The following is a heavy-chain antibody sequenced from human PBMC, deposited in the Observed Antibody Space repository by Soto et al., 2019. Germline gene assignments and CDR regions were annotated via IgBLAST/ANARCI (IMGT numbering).Heavy chain of an antibody. CDR3: AREGTMVRGVMVDY. Sequence: QVQLVQSGAEVKKAGSSVKVSCKASGGTFSSYTISWVRQAPGQGLEWMGRIIPILGIANYAQKFQGRVTITADKSTSTAYMELSSLRSEDTAVYYCAREGTMVRGVMVDYWGQGTLVTVSS. CDR1: GGTFSSYT. V-gene: IGHV1-69*08. CDR2: IIPILGIA. J-gene: IGHJ4*02. D-gene: IGHD3-10*01.